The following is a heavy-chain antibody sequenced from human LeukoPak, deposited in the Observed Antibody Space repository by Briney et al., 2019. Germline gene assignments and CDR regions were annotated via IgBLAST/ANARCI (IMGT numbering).Heavy chain of an antibody. D-gene: IGHD3-3*01. Sequence: GGSLRLSCAASGFTVSSNYMSWVRQAPGKGLEWVSRINSDGSSTSYADSVRGRFTISRDNAKNTLYLQMNSLRAEDTAVYYCASQSLGRYYDFWSARLAPDGGDYWGQGTLVTVSS. J-gene: IGHJ4*02. CDR1: GFTVSSNY. V-gene: IGHV3-74*01. CDR3: ASQSLGRYYDFWSARLAPDGGDY. CDR2: INSDGSST.